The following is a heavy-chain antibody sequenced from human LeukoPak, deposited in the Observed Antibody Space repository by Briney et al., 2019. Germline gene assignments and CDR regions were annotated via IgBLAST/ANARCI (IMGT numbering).Heavy chain of an antibody. CDR1: GFTFSSYA. J-gene: IGHJ4*02. CDR2: INSDGSST. V-gene: IGHV3-74*01. Sequence: GGSLRLSCAASGFTFSSYAMHWVRQAPGKGLVWVSRINSDGSSTTYADSVKGRFTISRDNAKNTLYLQMNSLRAEDTAMYYCVRQYSYDSSGYYPWDYWGQGTLVTVSS. D-gene: IGHD3-22*01. CDR3: VRQYSYDSSGYYPWDY.